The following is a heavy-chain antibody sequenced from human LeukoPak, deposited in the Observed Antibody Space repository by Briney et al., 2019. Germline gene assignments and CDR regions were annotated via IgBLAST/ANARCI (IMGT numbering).Heavy chain of an antibody. D-gene: IGHD1-26*01. CDR1: GFTFSSYG. J-gene: IGHJ5*02. CDR2: IRYDGSNK. Sequence: GGSLRLSCAASGFTFSSYGMHWVRQAPGKGLEWVAFIRYDGSNKYYADSVKGRFTISRDNSKNTLYLQMNSLRAEDTAVYYCASQPGIAYWLDPWGQGTLVTVSS. V-gene: IGHV3-30*02. CDR3: ASQPGIAYWLDP.